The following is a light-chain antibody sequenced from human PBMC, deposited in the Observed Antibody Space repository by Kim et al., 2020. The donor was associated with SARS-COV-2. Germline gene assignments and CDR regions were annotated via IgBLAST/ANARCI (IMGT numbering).Light chain of an antibody. CDR3: NSRDSSGNHYV. CDR2: GKN. J-gene: IGLJ1*01. V-gene: IGLV3-19*01. CDR1: SLRSYY. Sequence: ALGKTVRITCQGDSLRSYYAGWYQQKPGQAPVLVIYGKNNRPSGIPDRFSGSSSGNTASLTITGAQAEDEADYYCNSRDSSGNHYVFGTGTQLTVL.